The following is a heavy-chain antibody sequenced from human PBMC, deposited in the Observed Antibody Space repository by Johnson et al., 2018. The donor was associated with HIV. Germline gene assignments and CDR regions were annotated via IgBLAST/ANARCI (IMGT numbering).Heavy chain of an antibody. CDR3: ARDSGKWSGVRFAFDI. D-gene: IGHD3-10*01. CDR2: ISYDGSDK. V-gene: IGHV3-30*04. CDR1: GFTFSSYA. Sequence: VQLVESGGGVVQPGRSLRLSCAASGFTFSSYAMHWVRQAPAKGLEWVAVISYDGSDKDYADSVKGRFTISRDNSKNTLYLQMSSLRAEDTAIYYCARDSGKWSGVRFAFDIWGQGTMVTVSS. J-gene: IGHJ3*02.